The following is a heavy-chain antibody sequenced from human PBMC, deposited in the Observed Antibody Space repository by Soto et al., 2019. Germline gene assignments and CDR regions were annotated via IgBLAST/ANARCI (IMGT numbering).Heavy chain of an antibody. V-gene: IGHV3-23*01. CDR1: GFTFNSHA. D-gene: IGHD2-8*01. J-gene: IGHJ4*02. Sequence: PGGSLRLSCTASGFTFNSHAMSWVRQAPGKGLEWVAAISGISDTTYYADSVKGRFTISRDNAKNSLFLQMNSLRAEDTAVYYCAGRYCSNGVCPFDSWGQGTLVTVSS. CDR3: AGRYCSNGVCPFDS. CDR2: ISGISDTT.